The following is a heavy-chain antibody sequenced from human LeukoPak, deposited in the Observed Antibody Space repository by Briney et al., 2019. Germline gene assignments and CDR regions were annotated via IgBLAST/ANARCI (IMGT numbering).Heavy chain of an antibody. CDR2: ISSSGSTI. J-gene: IGHJ4*02. D-gene: IGHD6-13*01. CDR3: ARVGAAADVDY. CDR1: GVTFSSYE. V-gene: IGHV3-48*03. Sequence: GGSLRLSCAASGVTFSSYEMNWVRQAPGKGLEWVSYISSSGSTIYYADSVKGRFTISRDNAKNSLYLQMNSLRAEDTAVYYCARVGAAADVDYWGQGTLVTVSS.